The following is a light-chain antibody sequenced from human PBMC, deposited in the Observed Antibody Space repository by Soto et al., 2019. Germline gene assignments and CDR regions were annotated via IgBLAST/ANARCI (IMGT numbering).Light chain of an antibody. V-gene: IGLV2-8*01. J-gene: IGLJ1*01. Sequence: QSVLTQPPSASGSPGQSVTISSTGTSFDDGGYNYVSWYQQHPGKAPQVLMYEVSKRPSGVPDRFSGSKSGNTASLTVSGLQAEDEADYYCSAYAGSYTYVFGTGTKVTVL. CDR3: SAYAGSYTYV. CDR1: SFDDGGYNY. CDR2: EVS.